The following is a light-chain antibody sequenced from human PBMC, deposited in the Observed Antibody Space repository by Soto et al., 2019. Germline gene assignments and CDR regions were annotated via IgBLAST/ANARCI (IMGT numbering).Light chain of an antibody. V-gene: IGKV3-15*01. CDR1: QSISSK. CDR2: GAS. CDR3: QQYDKWPPT. Sequence: EIKMAQSPDTLSVSPGERATLSCRASQSISSKLAWYQQRPGQAPRLLIYGASTRATGVPVRFRGGGSGTEFTLTISGLQSEDFAVYCCQQYDKWPPTFGGGTKVELK. J-gene: IGKJ4*01.